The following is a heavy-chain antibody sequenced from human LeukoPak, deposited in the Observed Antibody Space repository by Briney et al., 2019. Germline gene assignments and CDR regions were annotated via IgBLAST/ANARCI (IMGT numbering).Heavy chain of an antibody. CDR2: FSSSTTII. Sequence: GGSLRLSCAASGFSLSSYGMNWVRQAPGKGLEWVSYFSSSTTIIYYADSVKGRFTISRDNAKNSLYLQMNSLRAEDTAVYYCAKDVMLRFGELIRWGQGTLVTVSS. CDR1: GFSLSSYG. CDR3: AKDVMLRFGELIR. J-gene: IGHJ4*02. D-gene: IGHD3-10*01. V-gene: IGHV3-48*04.